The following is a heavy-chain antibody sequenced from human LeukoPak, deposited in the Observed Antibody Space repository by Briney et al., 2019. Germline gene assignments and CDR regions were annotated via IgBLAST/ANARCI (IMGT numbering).Heavy chain of an antibody. V-gene: IGHV4-34*01. J-gene: IGHJ4*02. CDR1: GGSFSGYY. Sequence: PSETLSLTCAVYGGSFSGYYWSWIRQPPGKGLEWIGEINHSGSTNYNPSLKSRVTISVDTSKNQFSLKLSSVTAADTAVYYCAREGSRIFDYWGQGTLVTVSS. CDR2: INHSGST. CDR3: AREGSRIFDY. D-gene: IGHD2-15*01.